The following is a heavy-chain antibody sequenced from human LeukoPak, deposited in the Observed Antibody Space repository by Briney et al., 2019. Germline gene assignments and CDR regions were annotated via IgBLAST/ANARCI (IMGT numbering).Heavy chain of an antibody. CDR1: KFTFSSYA. CDR3: AKDKYTWGDNGGPLDF. V-gene: IGHV3-23*01. Sequence: PGGSLRLSCAASKFTFSSYAMNWVRQAPGKGLEWVSGISASGGATYYADSVKGRLIIFRDNSKSTVSLLMNSLTAEDTAIYYCAKDKYTWGDNGGPLDFWGQGTLVSVSS. D-gene: IGHD4-23*01. CDR2: ISASGGAT. J-gene: IGHJ4*02.